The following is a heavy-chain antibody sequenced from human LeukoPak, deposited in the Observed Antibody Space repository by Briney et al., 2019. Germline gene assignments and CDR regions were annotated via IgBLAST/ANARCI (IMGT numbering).Heavy chain of an antibody. CDR2: IYASGNT. J-gene: IGHJ3*02. D-gene: IGHD2-15*01. Sequence: SETLSLTCTVSGGSISSYYWSWVRQPAGKGLEWIGRIYASGNTNYNPSLKGRVTMTVDTSKNQFSLKLSSVTAADTAVYYCARDEGYCSGGSCSDAFDIWGQGTMVTVSS. CDR3: ARDEGYCSGGSCSDAFDI. CDR1: GGSISSYY. V-gene: IGHV4-4*07.